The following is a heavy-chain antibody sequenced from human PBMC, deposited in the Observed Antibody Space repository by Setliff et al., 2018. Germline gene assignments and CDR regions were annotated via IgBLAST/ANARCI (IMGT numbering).Heavy chain of an antibody. CDR3: AKSPGSGTYWDDYYYGMDV. J-gene: IGHJ6*02. Sequence: GGSLRLSCAASRFTFSNYAMTWIRQAPGKGLEWVSIISDSGGSTYYADSVKGRFTISRDNSKNTLYLQMNSLRAEDTAVYYCAKSPGSGTYWDDYYYGMDVWGQGTTVTVSS. D-gene: IGHD1-26*01. CDR1: RFTFSNYA. CDR2: ISDSGGST. V-gene: IGHV3-23*01.